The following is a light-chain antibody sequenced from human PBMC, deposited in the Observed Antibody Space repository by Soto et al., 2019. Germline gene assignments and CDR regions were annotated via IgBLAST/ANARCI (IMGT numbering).Light chain of an antibody. V-gene: IGKV3-15*01. CDR2: GAS. CDR3: QQYNNWPRT. Sequence: EVVMTQSPATLSVSPGERVTLSCRSSQSVAGNLAWFQQKPGQGPRLLIYGASTRATGIPARFSGSGSETDFTLTVSSLRSEDFAVYYCQQYNNWPRTFGQGTKVDIK. J-gene: IGKJ1*01. CDR1: QSVAGN.